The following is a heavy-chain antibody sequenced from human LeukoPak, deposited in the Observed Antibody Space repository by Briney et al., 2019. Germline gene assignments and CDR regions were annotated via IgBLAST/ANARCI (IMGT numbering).Heavy chain of an antibody. CDR2: IYYSGST. D-gene: IGHD5-24*01. J-gene: IGHJ4*02. V-gene: IGHV4-61*01. CDR3: ARDRRALGDGYSYFDY. Sequence: PSETLSLTCTVSGGSISSSRSYWSWIRQPPGKGLEWIGYIYYSGSTNYNPSLKSRVTISIDTSKNQFSLKLSSVTAADTAVYYCARDRRALGDGYSYFDYWGQGTLVTVSS. CDR1: GGSISSSRSY.